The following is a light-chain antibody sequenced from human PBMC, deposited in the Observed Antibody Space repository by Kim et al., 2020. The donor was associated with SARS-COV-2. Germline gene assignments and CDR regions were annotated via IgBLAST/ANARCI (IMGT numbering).Light chain of an antibody. CDR1: QSITKW. J-gene: IGKJ1*01. Sequence: SASVGARVTITCRARQSITKWLAWYQQKPGKAPNLLIYDASSLESGVPSRFSGSGSGTEFTLTISSLQPDDFATYYCQQYNGYWTFGQGTKVDIK. CDR2: DAS. V-gene: IGKV1-5*01. CDR3: QQYNGYWT.